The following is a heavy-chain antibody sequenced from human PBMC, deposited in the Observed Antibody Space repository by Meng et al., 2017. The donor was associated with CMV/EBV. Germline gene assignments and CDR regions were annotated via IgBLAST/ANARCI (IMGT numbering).Heavy chain of an antibody. Sequence: CAVSGFTFRAYSMNWVRQAPGKGLEWVSSISSGSDYIYYTDSVKGRFTISRDNAKNSLYLQMNSLRADDTAVYYCARAVTTVTTWFDPWGQGTLVTVSS. CDR1: GFTFRAYS. J-gene: IGHJ5*02. CDR2: ISSGSDYI. CDR3: ARAVTTVTTWFDP. D-gene: IGHD4-17*01. V-gene: IGHV3-21*01.